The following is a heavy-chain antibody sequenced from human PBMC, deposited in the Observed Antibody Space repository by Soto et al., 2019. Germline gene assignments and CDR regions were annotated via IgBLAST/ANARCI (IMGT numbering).Heavy chain of an antibody. CDR2: ISAYNGNT. CDR3: ARRYCSSTSCYFWWFDP. V-gene: IGHV1-18*01. Sequence: ASVKVSCKASGYTFTSYGISWVRQAPGQGLEWMGWISAYNGNTNYAQKLQGRVTMTTDTSTSTAYMELRSLRSHDTAVYYCARRYCSSTSCYFWWFDPWGQGTLVTVSS. CDR1: GYTFTSYG. J-gene: IGHJ5*02. D-gene: IGHD2-2*01.